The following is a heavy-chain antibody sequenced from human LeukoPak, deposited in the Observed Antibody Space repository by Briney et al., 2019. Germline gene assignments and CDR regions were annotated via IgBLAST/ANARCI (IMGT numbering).Heavy chain of an antibody. D-gene: IGHD3-22*01. J-gene: IGHJ4*02. CDR3: ARRPRDSSGYYFDL. V-gene: IGHV5-51*01. CDR1: GYTFTTYW. Sequence: GESLKISCKGSGYTFTTYWIAWVRQMPGRGLEWMGIIYPGDSDTRYSPSFQGPVTISADKSISTAYLQWSSLEASDTAIFYCARRPRDSSGYYFDLWGQGTLVTVSS. CDR2: IYPGDSDT.